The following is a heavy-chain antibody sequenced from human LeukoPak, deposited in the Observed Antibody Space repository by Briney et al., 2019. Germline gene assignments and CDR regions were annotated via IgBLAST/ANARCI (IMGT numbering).Heavy chain of an antibody. CDR1: GGSISSYY. J-gene: IGHJ4*02. V-gene: IGHV4-39*07. Sequence: KPSETLSLTCTVSGGSISSYYWGWIRQPPGKGLEWIGSIYYSGSTYYNPSLKSRVTISVDTSKNQFSLKLSSVTAADTAVYYCARGFRYKYQRQWLVRHRSRTGRLDYWGQGTLVTVSS. CDR2: IYYSGST. D-gene: IGHD6-19*01. CDR3: ARGFRYKYQRQWLVRHRSRTGRLDY.